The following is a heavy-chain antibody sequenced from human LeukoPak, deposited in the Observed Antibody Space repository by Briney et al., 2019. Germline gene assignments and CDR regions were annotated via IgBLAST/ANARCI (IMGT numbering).Heavy chain of an antibody. D-gene: IGHD3-10*01. CDR3: ARQYYGSGSPFDY. V-gene: IGHV4-4*07. CDR2: IHSSGST. Sequence: SETLSLTCTVSGGSISGYYWSWIRQPAGKGLEWIGRIHSSGSTKYNPSLKSRVAMSVDTSKNQFSLKLSSVTAADTAVFYCARQYYGSGSPFDYWGQGTLVTVSS. J-gene: IGHJ4*02. CDR1: GGSISGYY.